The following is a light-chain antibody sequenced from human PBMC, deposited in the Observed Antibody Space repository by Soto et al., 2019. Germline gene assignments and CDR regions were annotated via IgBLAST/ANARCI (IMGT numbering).Light chain of an antibody. J-gene: IGKJ4*01. CDR2: DAW. CDR1: QSISSY. CDR3: QQYHTSLLT. Sequence: DIQLTHSPSSLSASVGARVTITCRASQSISSYLNWYQQKPGKAPNLLIYDAWSLKTGVPSRFSASGSGTEFTLTISRLEPEDFAVYYCQQYHTSLLTFGGGTKVDI. V-gene: IGKV1-39*01.